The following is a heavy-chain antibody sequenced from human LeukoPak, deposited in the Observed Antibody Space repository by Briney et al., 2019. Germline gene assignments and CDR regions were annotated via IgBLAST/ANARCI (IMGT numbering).Heavy chain of an antibody. V-gene: IGHV1-18*01. J-gene: IGHJ6*02. CDR3: ARGRYYDSSGYLLYYYYYGMDV. Sequence: ASVKVSCKASGYTFTSYGISWVRQAPGQGLEWMGWISAYNGNTNYAQKLQGRVTMTTDTSTSTAYMELRSLRSDDTAVYYCARGRYYDSSGYLLYYYYYGMDVWGQGTTVTVSS. CDR2: ISAYNGNT. CDR1: GYTFTSYG. D-gene: IGHD3-22*01.